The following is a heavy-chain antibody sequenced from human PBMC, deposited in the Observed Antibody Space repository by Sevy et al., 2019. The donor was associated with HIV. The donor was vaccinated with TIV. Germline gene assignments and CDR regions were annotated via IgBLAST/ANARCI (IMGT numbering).Heavy chain of an antibody. V-gene: IGHV3-30*18. CDR2: ISYDGSNK. J-gene: IGHJ4*02. CDR1: GFTFSSYG. Sequence: GGSLRVSCAASGFTFSSYGMHWVRQAPGKGLEWVAVISYDGSNKYYADSVKGRFTISRDNSKNTLYLQMNSLRAEDTAVYDCAKDPYRGVDFWSGYSDYWGQGTLVTVSS. D-gene: IGHD3-3*01. CDR3: AKDPYRGVDFWSGYSDY.